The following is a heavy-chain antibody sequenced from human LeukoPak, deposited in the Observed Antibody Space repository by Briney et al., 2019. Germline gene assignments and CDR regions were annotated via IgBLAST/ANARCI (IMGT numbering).Heavy chain of an antibody. J-gene: IGHJ5*02. D-gene: IGHD6-13*01. Sequence: PGGSLRLSCAASGFTFSDYYMSWIRQAPGKGLEWVSYISSSGSTIYYADSVKGRFTISRDNAKNSLYLQMNSLRAEDTAVYYCARAYSSSWYWNWFDPWGQGTLVTVSS. CDR3: ARAYSSSWYWNWFDP. CDR1: GFTFSDYY. CDR2: ISSSGSTI. V-gene: IGHV3-11*01.